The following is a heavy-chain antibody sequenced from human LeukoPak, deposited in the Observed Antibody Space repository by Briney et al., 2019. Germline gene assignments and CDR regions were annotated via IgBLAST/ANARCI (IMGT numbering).Heavy chain of an antibody. CDR1: GFSFSNYW. J-gene: IGHJ4*02. CDR3: AKGPNYFDS. CDR2: MNSDGSAT. Sequence: GGSLRLTCAASGFSFSNYWMHWVRQAPGKGLVWVTRMNSDGSATYYADSVQGRFTISRDNAKNTLYLQMNSLRAEDTAMYFCAKGPNYFDSWGQGTLVTVSS. V-gene: IGHV3-74*01.